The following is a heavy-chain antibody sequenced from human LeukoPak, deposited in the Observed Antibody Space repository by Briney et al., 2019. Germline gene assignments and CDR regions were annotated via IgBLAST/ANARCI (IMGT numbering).Heavy chain of an antibody. CDR1: GYTLTELS. D-gene: IGHD2-8*01. V-gene: IGHV1-24*01. CDR2: FDPEDGET. CDR3: ARDRRTYAFDI. Sequence: ASVKVSCKVSGYTLTELSMHWVRQAPGKGLEWMGGFDPEDGETIYAQKFQGRVTVTADKSTDTVYMELSSLRFDDTAVYYCARDRRTYAFDIWGQGTLVTVSS. J-gene: IGHJ3*02.